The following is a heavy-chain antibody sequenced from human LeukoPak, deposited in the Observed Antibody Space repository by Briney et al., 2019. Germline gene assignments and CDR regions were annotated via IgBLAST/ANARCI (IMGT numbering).Heavy chain of an antibody. CDR3: AKGRWLQSEFDY. CDR2: ISWNSGSI. Sequence: SGGSLRLSCAASGFTFDDYAMHWVRQAPGKGLEWVSGISWNSGSIGYADSVKGRFTISRDNAKNSLYLQMNSLRAEDTALYYCAKGRWLQSEFDYWGQGTLVTVSS. V-gene: IGHV3-9*01. D-gene: IGHD5-24*01. CDR1: GFTFDDYA. J-gene: IGHJ4*02.